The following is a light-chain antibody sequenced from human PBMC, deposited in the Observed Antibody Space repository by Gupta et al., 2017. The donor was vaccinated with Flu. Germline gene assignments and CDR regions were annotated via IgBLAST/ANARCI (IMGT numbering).Light chain of an antibody. CDR3: MRCTHPWT. CDR2: EVS. CDR1: QSLVYKNGITY. V-gene: IGKV2-30*01. J-gene: IGKJ2*02. Sequence: PVTPGQPASLSCRSSQSLVYKNGITYLDWFQQRPGQSPRRLIYEVSNRDSGVPDRFSGRGSGTDFTLKISRVEAEDVGVYYCMRCTHPWTFGQGTRLEI.